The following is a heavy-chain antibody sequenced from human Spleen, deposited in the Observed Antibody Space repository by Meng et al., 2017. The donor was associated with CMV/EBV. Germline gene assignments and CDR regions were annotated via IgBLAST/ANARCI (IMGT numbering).Heavy chain of an antibody. CDR1: GYSFTSYW. D-gene: IGHD2-2*01. CDR3: ARQFDTRTWDNWFDP. Sequence: GGSLRLSCKGSGYSFTSYWIGWVRQMPGKGLEWMGLIYPGDSDTTYSPSFQGRVTISADKSISTTYLQWSSLKASDTAMYYCARQFDTRTWDNWFDPWGQGTLVTVSS. CDR2: IYPGDSDT. V-gene: IGHV5-51*01. J-gene: IGHJ5*02.